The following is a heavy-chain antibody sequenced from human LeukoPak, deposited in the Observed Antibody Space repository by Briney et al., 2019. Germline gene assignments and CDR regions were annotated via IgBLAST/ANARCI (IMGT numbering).Heavy chain of an antibody. Sequence: SETLSLTCAVSGGSISSSNWWSWVRQPPGKGLEWIGEIYHSGSTNYNPSLKSRVTISVDKSKNQFSLKLSSVTAADTAVYYCARDRGGWMGGQWLVRRPVFDYWGQGTLVTVSS. D-gene: IGHD6-19*01. CDR2: IYHSGST. CDR3: ARDRGGWMGGQWLVRRPVFDY. J-gene: IGHJ4*02. CDR1: GGSISSSNW. V-gene: IGHV4-4*02.